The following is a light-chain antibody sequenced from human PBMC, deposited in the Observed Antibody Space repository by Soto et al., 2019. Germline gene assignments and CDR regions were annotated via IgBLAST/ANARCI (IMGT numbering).Light chain of an antibody. CDR1: SSDVGGYNY. V-gene: IGLV2-14*03. CDR3: SSYTTNSTAV. J-gene: IGLJ7*01. Sequence: QSALTQPASVSGSPGQSITISCTGTSSDVGGYNYVSWYQQHPGKAPKLMIYDVSHRPSGVSSRFSGSKSGNTASLTISGLQAEDEAHYYCSSYTTNSTAVFGGGTQLT. CDR2: DVS.